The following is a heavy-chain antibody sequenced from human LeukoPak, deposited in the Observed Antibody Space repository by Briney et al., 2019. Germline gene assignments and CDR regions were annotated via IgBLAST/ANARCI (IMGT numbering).Heavy chain of an antibody. CDR2: IPYDGRNK. CDR1: GFTFSSYA. CDR3: AKRYDGSGYFYVYYFDY. J-gene: IGHJ4*02. D-gene: IGHD3-22*01. Sequence: QTGGSLRLSCVASGFTFSSYAMHWVRQAPGKGLEWVAVIPYDGRNKYYADSVKGRFTISRDNTRNALCLQMNSLRAEDTAVYYCAKRYDGSGYFYVYYFDYWGQGTLVTVSS. V-gene: IGHV3-30-3*02.